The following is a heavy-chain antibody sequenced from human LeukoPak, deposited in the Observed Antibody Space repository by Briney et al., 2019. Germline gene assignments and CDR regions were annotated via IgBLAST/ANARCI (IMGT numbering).Heavy chain of an antibody. CDR1: GGSISSGDYY. V-gene: IGHV4-30-4*01. CDR3: GRDLGIRLSGGIDY. J-gene: IGHJ4*02. D-gene: IGHD7-27*01. Sequence: AQTLSLTCTVSGGSISSGDYYWSWIRQPPGKGLEWIGYIYDSGSTYYNPSLKSRVTVSVDTSKHQFSLKLSSVTAADTAVYYCGRDLGIRLSGGIDYWGQGTLVTVSS. CDR2: IYDSGST.